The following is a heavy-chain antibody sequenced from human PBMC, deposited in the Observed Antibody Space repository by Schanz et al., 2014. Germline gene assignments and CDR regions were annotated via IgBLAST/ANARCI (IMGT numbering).Heavy chain of an antibody. CDR2: IYIGGNT. CDR1: GFIFGSSV. V-gene: IGHV3-66*01. D-gene: IGHD5-18*01. Sequence: EVQLLESGGGLIQPGGSLRLSCAASGFIFGSSVMAWVRQAPGKGLEWVSFIYIGGNTYYADSVKGRFTISRDNSKNTLYLQMNGLRAEDTAVYYCARVALPGYSSPRDAFDIWGQGTMVTVSS. J-gene: IGHJ3*02. CDR3: ARVALPGYSSPRDAFDI.